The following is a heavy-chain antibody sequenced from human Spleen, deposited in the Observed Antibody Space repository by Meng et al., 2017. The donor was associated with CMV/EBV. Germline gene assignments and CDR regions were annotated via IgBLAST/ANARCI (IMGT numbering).Heavy chain of an antibody. CDR1: GESFSGYY. J-gene: IGHJ4*02. D-gene: IGHD5-18*01. CDR3: ARGSGTAMVDY. CDR2: INHTGST. V-gene: IGHV4-34*01. Sequence: GSLRLSCAVYGESFSGYYWSWIRQPPGKGLEWIGEINHTGSTNYNPSLKSRVTISVDTSKNQFSLKLSSVTAADTAVYYCARGSGTAMVDYWGQGTLVTVSS.